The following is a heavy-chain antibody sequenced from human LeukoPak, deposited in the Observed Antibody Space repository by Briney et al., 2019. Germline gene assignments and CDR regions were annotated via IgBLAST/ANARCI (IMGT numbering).Heavy chain of an antibody. J-gene: IGHJ4*02. V-gene: IGHV1-69*13. CDR2: IIPIFGTA. D-gene: IGHD3-10*01. CDR1: GGTFSSYA. CDR3: ARSITMVRGVMGGFDY. Sequence: SVTVSCKASGGTFSSYAISWVRQAPGQGLEWMGGIIPIFGTANYAQKFQGRVTITADESTSTAYMELSSLRSEDTAVYYCARSITMVRGVMGGFDYWGQGTLVTVSS.